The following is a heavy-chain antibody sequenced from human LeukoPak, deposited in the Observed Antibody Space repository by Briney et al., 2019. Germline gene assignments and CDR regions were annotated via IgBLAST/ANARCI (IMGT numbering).Heavy chain of an antibody. CDR3: AKELRYSGSYPVDY. V-gene: IGHV3-23*01. CDR2: ISGSGGST. J-gene: IGHJ4*02. Sequence: PGGSLRLSCAASGFTFSSYAMSWVRQAPGKGLEWISAISGSGGSTYYADSVKGRFTISRDNSKNTLYLQMNSLRAEDTAVYYCAKELRYSGSYPVDYWGQGTLVTVSS. CDR1: GFTFSSYA. D-gene: IGHD1-26*01.